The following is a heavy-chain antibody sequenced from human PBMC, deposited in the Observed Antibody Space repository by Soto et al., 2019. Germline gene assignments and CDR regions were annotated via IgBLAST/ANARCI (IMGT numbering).Heavy chain of an antibody. CDR3: ARVTMVRGVITYYYYMDV. D-gene: IGHD3-10*01. CDR1: GGSISSYY. Sequence: SETLCLTCTVSGGSISSYYWSWIRQPPGKGLEWIGYIYYSGSTNYNPSLKSRVTISVDTSKNQFSLKLSSVTAADTAVYYCARVTMVRGVITYYYYMDVWGKGTTVTVSS. V-gene: IGHV4-59*01. CDR2: IYYSGST. J-gene: IGHJ6*03.